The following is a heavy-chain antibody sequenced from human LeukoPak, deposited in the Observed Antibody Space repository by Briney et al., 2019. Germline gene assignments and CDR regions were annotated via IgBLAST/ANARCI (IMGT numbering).Heavy chain of an antibody. CDR3: ARDRLLLWFGELSNYYYYGMDV. CDR1: GCTFSSYE. D-gene: IGHD3-10*01. CDR2: FSSSGSTI. Sequence: PGGSLRLSCAASGCTFSSYEMNWVRKARGKGLEWVSYFSSSGSTIYYADSVKGRFTISRDNAKNSLYLQMNSLRAEDTAVYYCARDRLLLWFGELSNYYYYGMDVWGKGTTVTVSS. J-gene: IGHJ6*04. V-gene: IGHV3-48*03.